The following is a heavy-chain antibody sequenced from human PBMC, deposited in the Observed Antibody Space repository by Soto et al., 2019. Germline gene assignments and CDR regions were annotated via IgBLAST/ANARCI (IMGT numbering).Heavy chain of an antibody. J-gene: IGHJ4*02. D-gene: IGHD2-15*01. CDR1: GYTFTGYD. Sequence: ASVKVSCKASGYTFTGYDIDWVRQDTGQGLEWMGWMNPNSGNTGYAQKFQGRVTMTRNTSISTAYMELSSLRSEDTAVYYCARERGCSGDSCYFFDYWGQGTLVTLL. CDR3: ARERGCSGDSCYFFDY. V-gene: IGHV1-8*01. CDR2: MNPNSGNT.